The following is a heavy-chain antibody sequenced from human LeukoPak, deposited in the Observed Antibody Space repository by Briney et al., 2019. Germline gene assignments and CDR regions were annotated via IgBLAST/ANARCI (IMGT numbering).Heavy chain of an antibody. CDR3: ARDYRLAKGRKYNWNEHYYYGMDV. CDR2: ISSSSSYI. CDR1: GFTFSSYS. V-gene: IGHV3-21*01. Sequence: GGSLRLSCAASGFTFSSYSMNWVRQAPGKGLEWVSSISSSSSYIYYADSVKGRFTISRDNAKSSLYLQMNSLRAEDTAVYYCARDYRLAKGRKYNWNEHYYYGMDVWGQGTTVTVSS. J-gene: IGHJ6*02. D-gene: IGHD1-20*01.